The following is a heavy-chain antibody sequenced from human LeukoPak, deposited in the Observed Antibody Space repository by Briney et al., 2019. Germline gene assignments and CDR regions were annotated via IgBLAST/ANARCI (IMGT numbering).Heavy chain of an antibody. V-gene: IGHV3-53*01. Sequence: GGSLRLSCAASGFTVSSNYMSWVRQAPGKGLEWVSVIYSGGSTYYADSVKGRFTISRDNSKNTLYLQMNSLRAEDTAVYYCAKWTGKFGSGSYLDYWGQGTVVTVSS. CDR2: IYSGGST. CDR3: AKWTGKFGSGSYLDY. CDR1: GFTVSSNY. D-gene: IGHD3-10*01. J-gene: IGHJ4*02.